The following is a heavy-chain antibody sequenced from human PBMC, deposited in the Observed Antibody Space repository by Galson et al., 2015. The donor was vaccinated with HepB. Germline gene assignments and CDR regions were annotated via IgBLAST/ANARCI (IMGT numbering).Heavy chain of an antibody. V-gene: IGHV1-69*13. CDR3: ARDPFALERPRGSYYYGMDV. Sequence: SVKVSCKASGGTFSSYAISWVRQAPGQGLEWMGGIIPIFGTANYAQKFQGRVTITADESTSTAYMELSSLRSEDTAVYYCARDPFALERPRGSYYYGMDVWGQGTTVTVSS. J-gene: IGHJ6*02. CDR1: GGTFSSYA. CDR2: IIPIFGTA. D-gene: IGHD1-1*01.